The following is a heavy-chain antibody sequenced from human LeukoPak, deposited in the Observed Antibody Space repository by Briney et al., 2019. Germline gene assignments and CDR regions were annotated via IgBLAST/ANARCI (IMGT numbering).Heavy chain of an antibody. CDR3: ARDVSGSYLNDAFDI. V-gene: IGHV3-21*01. D-gene: IGHD1-26*01. CDR1: GFTFSSYS. CDR2: ISSSSSYI. J-gene: IGHJ3*02. Sequence: GGSLRPSCAASGFTFSSYSMNWVRQAPGKGLEWVSSISSSSSYIYYADSVKGRFTISRDNAKNSLYLQMNSLRAEDTAVYYCARDVSGSYLNDAFDIWGQGTMVTVSS.